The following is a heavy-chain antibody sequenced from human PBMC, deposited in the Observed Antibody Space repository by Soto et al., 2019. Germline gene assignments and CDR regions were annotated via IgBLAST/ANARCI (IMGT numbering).Heavy chain of an antibody. CDR1: GFTFGSYW. CDR3: ARAGYCGPGCYYYFDY. Sequence: EVQLVESGGGLVQPGGSLRLSCAVSGFTFGSYWMNWVRLIPGKGLEWVADIKPDGSATYYVDSVKGRFTISRDNAKNSLYLQMNSLRVDDTSVYYCARAGYCGPGCYYYFDYWGQGTLVTVSS. J-gene: IGHJ4*02. D-gene: IGHD2-2*01. V-gene: IGHV3-7*01. CDR2: IKPDGSAT.